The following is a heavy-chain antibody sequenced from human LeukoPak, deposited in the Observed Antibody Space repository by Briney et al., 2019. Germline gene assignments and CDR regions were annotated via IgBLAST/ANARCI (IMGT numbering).Heavy chain of an antibody. CDR2: IYYSGST. J-gene: IGHJ6*02. Sequence: PSETLSLTCTVSGGSISNYYWSWIRQPPGMGLEWIGYIYYSGSTNYNPSLKSRVTISVDTSKNQFSLKLSSVTAADTAVYYCARDRGSRGYYYYGMDVWGQGTTVTVSS. V-gene: IGHV4-59*01. D-gene: IGHD2-15*01. CDR1: GGSISNYY. CDR3: ARDRGSRGYYYYGMDV.